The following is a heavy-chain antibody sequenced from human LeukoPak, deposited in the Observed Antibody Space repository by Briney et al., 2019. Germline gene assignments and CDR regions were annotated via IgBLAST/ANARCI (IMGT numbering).Heavy chain of an antibody. CDR3: AKEEFHYGSGSAQDAFDM. D-gene: IGHD3-10*01. CDR2: ISYDGSNK. J-gene: IGHJ3*02. V-gene: IGHV3-30*18. CDR1: GFTFSNYG. Sequence: GGSLRLSCAASGFTFSNYGMHWVRQAPGKALEWVAVISYDGSNKYYPDSVKGRFTISRDNLKNTVYVQMNSLRAEDTAVYYCAKEEFHYGSGSAQDAFDMWGQGTMVTVSS.